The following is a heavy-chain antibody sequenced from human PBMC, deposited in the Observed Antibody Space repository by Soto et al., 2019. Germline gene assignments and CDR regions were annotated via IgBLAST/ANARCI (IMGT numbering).Heavy chain of an antibody. CDR3: ARAKRSNFIFDY. Sequence: LSLTCAASGFTFSSYAMHWVRQAPGKGLEYVSAISSNGGSTYYANSVKGRFTISRDNSKNTLYLQMGSLRAEDMAVYYCARAKRSNFIFDYWGQGTLVTVSS. CDR2: ISSNGGST. V-gene: IGHV3-64*01. CDR1: GFTFSSYA. D-gene: IGHD4-4*01. J-gene: IGHJ4*02.